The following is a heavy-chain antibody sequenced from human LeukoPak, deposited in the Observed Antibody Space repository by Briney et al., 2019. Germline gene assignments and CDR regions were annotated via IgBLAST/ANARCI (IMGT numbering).Heavy chain of an antibody. D-gene: IGHD1-26*01. CDR2: ISSSSSTI. CDR3: ARDSGSYFSY. CDR1: GFTFSSYS. V-gene: IGHV3-48*04. Sequence: GGSLRLSCAASGFTFSSYSMNWFRQAPGKGLEWVSYISSSSSTIYYADSVKGRFTISRDNAKNSLYLQMNSLRAEDTAVYYCARDSGSYFSYWGQGTLVTVSS. J-gene: IGHJ4*02.